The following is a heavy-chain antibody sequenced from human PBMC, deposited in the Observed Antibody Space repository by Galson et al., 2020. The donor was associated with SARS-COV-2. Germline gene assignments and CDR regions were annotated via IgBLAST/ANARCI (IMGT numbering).Heavy chain of an antibody. D-gene: IGHD1-26*01. CDR2: LGTAGDT. J-gene: IGHJ2*01. V-gene: IGHV3-13*01. CDR3: ARVDPGGRFDDSGSYYSYWYFDL. Sequence: GESLKISCAASGFTVSDYYMHWVRQVTGQGLEWVSALGTAGDTSYPGSVKGRFTVSREDATNSLYLQMDSLKPGDTGVYYCARVDPGGRFDDSGSYYSYWYFDLWGPGTLVTVSS. CDR1: GFTVSDYY.